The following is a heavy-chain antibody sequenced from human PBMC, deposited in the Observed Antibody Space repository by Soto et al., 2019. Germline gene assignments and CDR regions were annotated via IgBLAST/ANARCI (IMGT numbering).Heavy chain of an antibody. CDR1: GYTFTSYG. V-gene: IGHV1-18*01. CDR3: ARDQTRVGATTWFDP. Sequence: ASVKVSCKASGYTFTSYGISWVRQAPGQGLVWMGWISAYNGNTNYAQKLQGRVTMTTDTSTSTAYMELRSLRSDDTAVYYCARDQTRVGATTWFDPWGQGTLVTVSS. D-gene: IGHD1-26*01. J-gene: IGHJ5*02. CDR2: ISAYNGNT.